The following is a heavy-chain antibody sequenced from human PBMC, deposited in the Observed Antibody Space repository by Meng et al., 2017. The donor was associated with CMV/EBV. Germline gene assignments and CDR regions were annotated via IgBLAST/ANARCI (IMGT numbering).Heavy chain of an antibody. D-gene: IGHD3-22*01. CDR1: GFTVSSNY. CDR3: ARDLYYYDSSGYYDYYYGMDV. J-gene: IGHJ6*02. Sequence: GESLKISCAASGFTVSSNYTSWVRQAPGKGLEWVSVIYSGGSTYYADSVKGRFTISRGNSKNTLYLQMNSLRAEDTAVYYCARDLYYYDSSGYYDYYYGMDVWGQGTTVTVSS. V-gene: IGHV3-66*02. CDR2: IYSGGST.